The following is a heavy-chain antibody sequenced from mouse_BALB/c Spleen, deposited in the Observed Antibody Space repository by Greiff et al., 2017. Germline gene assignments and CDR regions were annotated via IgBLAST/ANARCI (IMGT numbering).Heavy chain of an antibody. J-gene: IGHJ3*01. Sequence: VQLVESGAELVRPGTSVKISCKASGYTFTNYWLGWVKQRPGHGLEWIGDIYPGGGYTNYNEKFKGKATLTADTSSSTAYMQLSSLTSEDSAVYFCARGDGNYGYWGQGTLVTVSA. V-gene: IGHV1-63*02. CDR3: ARGDGNYGY. CDR1: GYTFTNYW. CDR2: IYPGGGYT. D-gene: IGHD2-1*01.